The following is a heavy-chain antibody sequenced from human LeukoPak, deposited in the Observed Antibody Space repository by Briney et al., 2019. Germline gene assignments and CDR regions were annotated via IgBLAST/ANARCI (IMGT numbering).Heavy chain of an antibody. V-gene: IGHV3-7*01. J-gene: IGHJ6*02. CDR2: IKQDGSEK. CDR3: ARDRWAILTGSENYYFYGMDV. D-gene: IGHD3-9*01. Sequence: PGGSLRLSCAASGFTFSSYWRSWVRQAPGRGLEWVANIKQDGSEKTYVDSVKGRFTISRDNAKNSLYLQMNSLRAEDTAVYYCARDRWAILTGSENYYFYGMDVWGQGTTVTVSS. CDR1: GFTFSSYW.